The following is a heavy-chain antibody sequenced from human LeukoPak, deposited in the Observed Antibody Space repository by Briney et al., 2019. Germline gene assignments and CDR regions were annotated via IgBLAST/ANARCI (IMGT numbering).Heavy chain of an antibody. V-gene: IGHV3-7*01. CDR1: GFTFSNNW. J-gene: IGHJ4*02. D-gene: IGHD6-13*01. Sequence: GGSLRLSCVASGFTFSNNWMSWVRQAPGKGLEWVANIKPDGSDKYYVDSVKGRFTISRDNAKNLLYLQMNGLRVEDTAVYYCARLKGSSSYFDLWGQGTLVTVSS. CDR2: IKPDGSDK. CDR3: ARLKGSSSYFDL.